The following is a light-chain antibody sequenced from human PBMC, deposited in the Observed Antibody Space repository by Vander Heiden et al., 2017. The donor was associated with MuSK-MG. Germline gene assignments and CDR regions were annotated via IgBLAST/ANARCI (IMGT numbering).Light chain of an antibody. V-gene: IGKV3-15*01. CDR2: DAS. Sequence: EIVMTQSPATLSVSPGERATLSCRASQSVSSNLAWYQQRPGQAPGLLIYDASTRATGIPARFSGSGSGTEFTLTISSLQSEDFAVYYCQQDNNCPITLGGGTKVEIK. CDR3: QQDNNCPIT. CDR1: QSVSSN. J-gene: IGKJ4*01.